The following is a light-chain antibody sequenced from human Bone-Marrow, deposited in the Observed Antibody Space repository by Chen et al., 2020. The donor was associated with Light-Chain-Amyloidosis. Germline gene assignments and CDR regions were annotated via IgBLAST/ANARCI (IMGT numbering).Light chain of an antibody. CDR1: QSVSSY. CDR2: DAS. J-gene: IGKJ3*01. V-gene: IGKV3-11*01. Sequence: EIVLTQSPATLSLSPGERATLSCRASQSVSSYLAWYQQKPGQAPRLLIYDASNRATGIPARFSGSGSVTDFTLTISSLEPEDFAVYYCQQRSNWPPATFGPGTKVDIK. CDR3: QQRSNWPPAT.